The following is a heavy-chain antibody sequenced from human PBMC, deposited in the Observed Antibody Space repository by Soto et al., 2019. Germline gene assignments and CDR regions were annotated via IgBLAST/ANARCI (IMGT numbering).Heavy chain of an antibody. CDR3: AHTMAPRIFDS. J-gene: IGHJ4*02. Sequence: ASVKVSCKASGYTFTSYGISWVRQAPGQGLEWMGWISAYNGNTNYAQKLQGRLTITKDTSRNQVVLTMTNMDPADTATYYCAHTMAPRIFDSWGQGTLVTVSS. D-gene: IGHD3-3*01. CDR1: GYTFTSYG. V-gene: IGHV1-18*01. CDR2: ISAYNGNT.